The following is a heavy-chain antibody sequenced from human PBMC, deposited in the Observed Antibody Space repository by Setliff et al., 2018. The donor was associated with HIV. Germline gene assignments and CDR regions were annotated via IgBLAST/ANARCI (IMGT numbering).Heavy chain of an antibody. D-gene: IGHD5-18*01. V-gene: IGHV4-61*02. CDR3: AKDRGYNYGHYAFDI. CDR1: GGSISSGSYY. Sequence: PSETLSLTCTVSGGSISSGSYYWSWIRQPAGMGLEWIGRIYTSGNTNYNPSLKSRVTISVDTSKNQFSLKLSSVTAADTAVYYCAKDRGYNYGHYAFDIWGQGTMVTVSS. J-gene: IGHJ3*02. CDR2: IYTSGNT.